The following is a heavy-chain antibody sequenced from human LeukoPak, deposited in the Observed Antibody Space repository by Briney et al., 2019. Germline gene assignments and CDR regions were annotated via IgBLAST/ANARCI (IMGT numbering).Heavy chain of an antibody. Sequence: GASEKVSCKTSGYTFTGYYMHWVRQAPGQGLEWMGWINPNTGGTNYAQKFQGRVTMTSDMSISTAYMELSSLRSDDTAVYYCARAPMIVVVFPPRLDFWGQGTLVTVSS. D-gene: IGHD3-22*01. CDR1: GYTFTGYY. CDR2: INPNTGGT. CDR3: ARAPMIVVVFPPRLDF. J-gene: IGHJ4*02. V-gene: IGHV1-2*02.